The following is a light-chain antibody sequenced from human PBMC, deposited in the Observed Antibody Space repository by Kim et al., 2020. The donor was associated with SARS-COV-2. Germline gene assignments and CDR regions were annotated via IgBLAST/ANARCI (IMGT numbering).Light chain of an antibody. CDR1: TSDVGGYNF. CDR2: DVT. J-gene: IGLJ3*02. CDR3: NSYTSTSTRV. Sequence: QSALTQPASVSGSPGQSITISCTGTTSDVGGYNFVSWYQQHPGKAPKLMIYDVTKRPSGISNRFSGSKSGNTASLTISGLQAEDEADYYCNSYTSTSTRVFGGGTKLTVL. V-gene: IGLV2-14*03.